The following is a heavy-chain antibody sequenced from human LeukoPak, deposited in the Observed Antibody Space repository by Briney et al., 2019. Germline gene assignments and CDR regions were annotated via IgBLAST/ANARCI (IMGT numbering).Heavy chain of an antibody. CDR3: VTGVYNFGWDY. V-gene: IGHV3-74*01. CDR2: INSDGSST. Sequence: GSLRLSCAASGFTFSRYWMHWVRQAPGKGLVWVSRINSDGSSTNYADAVKGRFSISRDNAKNTLYLQMNSLRAEDTAVYYCVTGVYNFGWDYWGQGIMVTASS. J-gene: IGHJ4*02. CDR1: GFTFSRYW. D-gene: IGHD5-18*01.